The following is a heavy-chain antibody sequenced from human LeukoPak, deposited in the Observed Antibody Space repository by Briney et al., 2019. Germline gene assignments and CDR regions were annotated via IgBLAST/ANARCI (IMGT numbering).Heavy chain of an antibody. J-gene: IGHJ4*02. CDR1: GYTFTSYD. CDR2: MNPNSGNT. CDR3: ARPQEEDGYNYNWAFDY. V-gene: IGHV1-8*01. Sequence: GASVKVSCKASGYTFTSYDINWVRQATGQGLEWMGWMNPNSGNTGYAQELQGRVTMTTDTSTTTAYMELRSLRSDDTAVYYCARPQEEDGYNYNWAFDYWGQGTLVTVSS. D-gene: IGHD5-24*01.